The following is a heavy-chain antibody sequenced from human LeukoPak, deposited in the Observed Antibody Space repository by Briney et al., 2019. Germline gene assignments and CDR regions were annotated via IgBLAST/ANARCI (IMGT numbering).Heavy chain of an antibody. V-gene: IGHV3-11*01. CDR3: ARVSNQYCSSTSCSAVDY. CDR1: GFTFSDYY. Sequence: GGSLRLSCAASGFTFSDYYMSWIRQAPGKGLEWVSYISSSGSTIYYADSVKGRFTISRDNAKNSLYLQMNSLRAEDTAVYYCARVSNQYCSSTSCSAVDYWGQGTLVTVSS. D-gene: IGHD2-2*01. CDR2: ISSSGSTI. J-gene: IGHJ4*02.